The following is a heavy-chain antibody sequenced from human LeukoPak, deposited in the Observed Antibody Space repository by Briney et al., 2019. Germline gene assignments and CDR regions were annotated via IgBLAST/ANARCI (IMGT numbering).Heavy chain of an antibody. Sequence: PGGSLRLSCAASGFTFSSYAMNWVRQAPGKGVEWVSSMCGRDANTYYADSVKGGFTISRDNSKNTLYLQMNSLRAEDTAVYHCAKGSSASCYGNLGHWGQGTLVTVSS. CDR2: MCGRDANT. CDR1: GFTFSSYA. V-gene: IGHV3-23*01. J-gene: IGHJ5*02. D-gene: IGHD2-2*01. CDR3: AKGSSASCYGNLGH.